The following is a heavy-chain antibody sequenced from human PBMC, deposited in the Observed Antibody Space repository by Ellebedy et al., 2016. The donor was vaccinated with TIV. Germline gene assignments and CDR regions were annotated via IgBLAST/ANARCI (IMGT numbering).Heavy chain of an antibody. J-gene: IGHJ4*02. CDR1: GFTFSSYG. Sequence: GESLKISXAASGFTFSSYGMHWVRQAPGKGLEWVAVISYDGSNKYYADSVKGRFTISRDNSKNTLYLQMNSLRDEDTAVYYCARDALGDVWGSYRFSYFDYWGQGTLVTVSS. V-gene: IGHV3-30*03. CDR2: ISYDGSNK. CDR3: ARDALGDVWGSYRFSYFDY. D-gene: IGHD3-16*02.